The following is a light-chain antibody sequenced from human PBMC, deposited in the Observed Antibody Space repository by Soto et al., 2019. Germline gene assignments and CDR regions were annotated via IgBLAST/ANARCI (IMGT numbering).Light chain of an antibody. J-gene: IGLJ1*01. CDR3: CSYAGSRYV. V-gene: IGLV2-11*01. Sequence: QSVLTQPRSVSGSPGQSVTISCTGTSSDVGGYNYVSWYQQHPGKAPKLMIYDVSKRPSGVPDRFSGSKSGNTASLTISGLPAEDEADYYCCSYAGSRYVFGTGTKLTVL. CDR1: SSDVGGYNY. CDR2: DVS.